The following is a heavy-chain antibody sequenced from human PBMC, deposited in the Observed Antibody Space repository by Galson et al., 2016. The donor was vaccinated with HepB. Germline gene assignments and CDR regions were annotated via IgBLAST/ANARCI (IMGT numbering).Heavy chain of an antibody. D-gene: IGHD4-23*01. Sequence: ETLSLTCTVSGGSISGSTYYWGWTRQPPGKGLEWIGTFYYSGSTYYNSSLKSRVTIPVDTTNNLLSLRLTSVTAADTAVYYCATRVHGGAFYESHAFDIWGQGTMVTVSS. V-gene: IGHV4-39*01. CDR1: GGSISGSTYY. J-gene: IGHJ3*02. CDR3: ATRVHGGAFYESHAFDI. CDR2: FYYSGST.